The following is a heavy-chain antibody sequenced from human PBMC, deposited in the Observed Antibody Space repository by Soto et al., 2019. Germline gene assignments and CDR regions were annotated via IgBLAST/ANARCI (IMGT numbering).Heavy chain of an antibody. CDR1: GYTFTDLS. CDR3: ATGGGFGKWGHTPPFSYGMDV. CDR2: FDPEEEET. D-gene: IGHD3-10*01. V-gene: IGHV1-24*01. J-gene: IGHJ6*02. Sequence: ASVKVSCKVSGYTFTDLSVHWVRQAPGKGLEWMGGFDPEEEETIYAQKFKGRVAMTEDTSTDTAYMELSSLRSEDTAMYYCATGGGFGKWGHTPPFSYGMDVWGHVT.